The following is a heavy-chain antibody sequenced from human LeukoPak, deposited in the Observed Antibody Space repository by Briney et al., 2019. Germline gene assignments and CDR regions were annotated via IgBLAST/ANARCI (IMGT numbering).Heavy chain of an antibody. CDR1: GFTFSSYA. V-gene: IGHV4-39*07. CDR3: ARGYGSGSYYGVLFDY. Sequence: GSLRLSCAASGFTFSSYAMHWVRQPPGKGLEWIGSIYYSGSTYYDPSLKSRVTISVDTSKNQFSLKLSSVTAADTAVYYCARGYGSGSYYGVLFDYWGQGTLVTVSS. J-gene: IGHJ4*02. CDR2: IYYSGST. D-gene: IGHD3-10*01.